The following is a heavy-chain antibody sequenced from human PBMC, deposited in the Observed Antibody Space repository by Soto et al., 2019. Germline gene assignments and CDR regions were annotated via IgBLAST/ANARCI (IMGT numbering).Heavy chain of an antibody. D-gene: IGHD5-12*01. J-gene: IGHJ4*02. CDR1: GFTFSDHY. Sequence: EVQLVESGGGLVQPGGSLRLFCAASGFTFSDHYMDWVRQAPGKGLEWVGRTRNKANSYTTEYAASGKGRFTISRDDSKHSFYLQMNSLKTEDTAVYYCTRVAVGYNYDYWGQGTLVTVSS. V-gene: IGHV3-72*01. CDR3: TRVAVGYNYDY. CDR2: TRNKANSYTT.